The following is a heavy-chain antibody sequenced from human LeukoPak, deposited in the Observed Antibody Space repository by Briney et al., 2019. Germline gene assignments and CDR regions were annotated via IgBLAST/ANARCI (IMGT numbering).Heavy chain of an antibody. D-gene: IGHD3/OR15-3a*01. CDR2: ITSSSSYI. CDR3: ARDSKIGLVIPIDY. CDR1: GFTFSSYS. Sequence: GGSLRLSCGASGFTFSSYSMKWLRQAPGKGLECVSSITSSSSYIYYADSVKGRFTISRANAKNSLYLQMNSLRAEDTAVYYCARDSKIGLVIPIDYWGQGTLVTVSS. J-gene: IGHJ4*02. V-gene: IGHV3-21*01.